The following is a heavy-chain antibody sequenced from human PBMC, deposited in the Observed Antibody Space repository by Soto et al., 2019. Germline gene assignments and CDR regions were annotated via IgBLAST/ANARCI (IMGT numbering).Heavy chain of an antibody. CDR1: GYTFTSCY. CDR2: INPSGGST. D-gene: IGHD3-3*01. V-gene: IGHV1-46*03. Sequence: ASVKVSCKASGYTFTSCYMHWVRQAPGQGLEWMGIINPSGGSTSYAQKFQGRVTMTRDTSTSTVYMELSSLRSEDTAVYYCAREGPITIFGVALSKSDDAFDIWGQGTMVTVS. J-gene: IGHJ3*02. CDR3: AREGPITIFGVALSKSDDAFDI.